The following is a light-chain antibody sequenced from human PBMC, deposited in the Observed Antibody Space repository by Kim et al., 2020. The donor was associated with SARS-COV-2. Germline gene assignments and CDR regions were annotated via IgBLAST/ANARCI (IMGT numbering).Light chain of an antibody. CDR3: QAWDSNSFYVV. CDR2: QDT. CDR1: KLGDKY. Sequence: PGHTASIPCSGDKLGDKYACWYQQKPGQSPVLVIYQDTKRPSGIPERFSGSNSGNTATLTISGTQAMDEADYYCQAWDSNSFYVVFGGGTQLTVL. V-gene: IGLV3-1*01. J-gene: IGLJ2*01.